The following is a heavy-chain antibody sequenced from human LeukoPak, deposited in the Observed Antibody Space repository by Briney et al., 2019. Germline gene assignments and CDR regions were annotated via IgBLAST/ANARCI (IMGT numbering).Heavy chain of an antibody. V-gene: IGHV3-30*01. CDR2: ISYDGSNK. CDR1: GFTFSSYA. Sequence: GGSLRLSCAASGFTFSSYAMHWVRQAPGKGLEWVAVISYDGSNKYYADSVKGRFTISRDNSKNTLYLKMNSLRAEDTAVYYCARDGYCSGGSCYSSEYFKHGGQGTLVTASS. CDR3: ARDGYCSGGSCYSSEYFKH. J-gene: IGHJ1*01. D-gene: IGHD2-15*01.